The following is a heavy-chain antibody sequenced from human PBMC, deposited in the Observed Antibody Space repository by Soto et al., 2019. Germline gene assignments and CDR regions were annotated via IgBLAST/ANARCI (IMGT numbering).Heavy chain of an antibody. CDR1: GFNFSSYA. CDR2: TSVSGAST. J-gene: IGHJ4*02. Sequence: GGSLRLSCAASGFNFSSYAMNWVRQAPGKGLEWVSSTSVSGASTYYADSVRGRFTLSRDNSKNTLYLQMNSLRVEDTAVYYCAKGGGWELGPGDFWGQGTVVTVSS. CDR3: AKGGGWELGPGDF. D-gene: IGHD1-26*01. V-gene: IGHV3-23*01.